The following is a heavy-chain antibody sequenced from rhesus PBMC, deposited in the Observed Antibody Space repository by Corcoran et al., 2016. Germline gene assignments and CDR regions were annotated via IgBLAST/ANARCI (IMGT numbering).Heavy chain of an antibody. CDR3: AREASNYDYGLDS. V-gene: IGHV4-76*01. Sequence: QVQLQESGPGVVKPSETLSLTCAVSGGSISSGYDWSWIRQPPGKGLEWIGYIYERSGSPPYNPSHRNRVTISKDACKNQFSLRMSSVTAADTAVYYGAREASNYDYGLDSWGQGVVVTVSS. J-gene: IGHJ6*01. D-gene: IGHD4-23*01. CDR1: GGSISSGYD. CDR2: IYERSGSP.